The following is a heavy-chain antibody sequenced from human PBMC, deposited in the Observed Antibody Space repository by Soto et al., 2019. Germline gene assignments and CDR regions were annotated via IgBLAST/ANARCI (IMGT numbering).Heavy chain of an antibody. V-gene: IGHV3-21*01. J-gene: IGHJ3*02. D-gene: IGHD1-26*01. CDR1: GFTFSTYS. CDR2: ISSSSNYI. CDR3: VREEVGDARDAFDI. Sequence: EVQLAESGGGLVKPGRSLRLSCAASGFTFSTYSMNWVRQAPGKGLEWVSFISSSSNYIHYADSVRGRFTISRDNAKKSLYLEMNSLRAEDTAIYYCVREEVGDARDAFDIWGQGTMVSVSS.